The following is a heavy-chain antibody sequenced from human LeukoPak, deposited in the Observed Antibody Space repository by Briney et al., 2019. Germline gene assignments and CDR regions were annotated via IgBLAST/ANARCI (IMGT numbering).Heavy chain of an antibody. D-gene: IGHD5-24*01. V-gene: IGHV3-23*01. J-gene: IGHJ4*02. CDR3: AKSGGYNYAFFDY. CDR2: LSGSGGSI. CDR1: GFTFSNYA. Sequence: GGSLRLSCAASGFTFSNYAMTWVRQAPGKGLEWVSALSGSGGSIYYADSVKGRFTISRDNSKSTLFLQMNSLRADDTALYYCAKSGGYNYAFFDYWGQGMLVTVSS.